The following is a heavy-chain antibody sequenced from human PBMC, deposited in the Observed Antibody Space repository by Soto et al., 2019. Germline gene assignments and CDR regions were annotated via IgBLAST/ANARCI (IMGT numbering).Heavy chain of an antibody. J-gene: IGHJ3*02. D-gene: IGHD3-22*01. CDR2: ITGSAGST. Sequence: PGGSLRLSCTASGFTFSSYAMSWVRQAPGKGLEWVSGITGSAGSTYYADSVKGRFTISRDNSKNTLYLQMNSLRAEDTAVYYCARTSEYDSSGHGAFDIWGQGTMVTVSS. CDR3: ARTSEYDSSGHGAFDI. CDR1: GFTFSSYA. V-gene: IGHV3-23*01.